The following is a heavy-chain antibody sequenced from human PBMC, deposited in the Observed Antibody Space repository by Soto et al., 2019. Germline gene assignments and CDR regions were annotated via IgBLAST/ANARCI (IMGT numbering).Heavy chain of an antibody. D-gene: IGHD6-13*01. CDR1: GFSLSTSGVG. V-gene: IGHV2-5*02. CDR3: AHRPPSAAPTDPDWFDP. J-gene: IGHJ5*02. CDR2: IYWDDDK. Sequence: SGPTLVNPTQTLTLTCTCSGFSLSTSGVGVGWIRQPPGKALEWLALIYWDDDKRYSPSLKSRLTITKDTSKNQVVLTITNMDPVDTATYYCAHRPPSAAPTDPDWFDPWGQGTLVTVSS.